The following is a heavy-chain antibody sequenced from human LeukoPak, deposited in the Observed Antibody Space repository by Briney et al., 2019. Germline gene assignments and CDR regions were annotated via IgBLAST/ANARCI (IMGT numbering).Heavy chain of an antibody. D-gene: IGHD2-2*02. CDR3: ARDLGLPAAILNEDY. Sequence: ASVKVSCKASGYTFTGHYMHWVRQAPGQGLEWMGWVNPNSGGTNYAQKFQGRVTMTRDTSISTAYMELSRLRSDDTAVYYCARDLGLPAAILNEDYWGQGTLVTVSS. CDR1: GYTFTGHY. CDR2: VNPNSGGT. J-gene: IGHJ4*02. V-gene: IGHV1-2*02.